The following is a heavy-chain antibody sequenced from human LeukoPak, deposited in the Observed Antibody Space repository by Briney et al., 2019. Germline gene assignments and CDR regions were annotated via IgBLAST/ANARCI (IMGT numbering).Heavy chain of an antibody. D-gene: IGHD5-12*01. CDR3: ARSLVATTYGFDY. J-gene: IGHJ4*02. CDR1: GYTFTSYA. V-gene: IGHV1-3*03. Sequence: ASVKVSCKASGYTFTSYAMHWVRQAPGQRLEWMRWINAGNGNTKYSQEFQGRVTITRDTSASTAYIELSSLRSEDMAVYYCARSLVATTYGFDYWGQGTLVTVSS. CDR2: INAGNGNT.